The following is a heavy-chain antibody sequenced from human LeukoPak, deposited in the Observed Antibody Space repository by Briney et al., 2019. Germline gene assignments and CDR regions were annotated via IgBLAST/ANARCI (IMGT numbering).Heavy chain of an antibody. J-gene: IGHJ4*02. D-gene: IGHD6-13*01. V-gene: IGHV3-48*03. CDR3: ATSTQVAAPGTAYFDY. CDR1: GFTFSGYE. CDR2: IDTSGSIK. Sequence: PGGSLRLSCAASGFTFSGYEVTWVRQAPGKGLEWVSYIDTSGSIKHYADSVKGRFTISRDDAKNSLSLQMNSLRAEDTAVYYCATSTQVAAPGTAYFDYWGQGTLVTVSS.